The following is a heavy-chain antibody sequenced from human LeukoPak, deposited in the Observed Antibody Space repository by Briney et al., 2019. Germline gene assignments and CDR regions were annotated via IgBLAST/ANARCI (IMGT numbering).Heavy chain of an antibody. Sequence: GRSLRLSCAASGFTFSSYGMHWVRQAPGKGLEWVAVIWNDGSKSNYPDSVKGRFTISRDDSKNTLFLQMSSLRVEDTAVYYCARFRSGWYMDYWGQGTLVSV. CDR3: ARFRSGWYMDY. CDR1: GFTFSSYG. D-gene: IGHD6-19*01. J-gene: IGHJ4*02. V-gene: IGHV3-33*01. CDR2: IWNDGSKS.